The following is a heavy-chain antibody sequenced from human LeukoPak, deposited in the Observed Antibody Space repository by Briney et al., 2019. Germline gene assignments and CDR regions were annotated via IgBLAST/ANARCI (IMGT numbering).Heavy chain of an antibody. CDR3: AKRADGCSGVSCYYYYMDV. Sequence: PGGSLRLSCAASGFIFSNYAMNWVRQAPGKGLEWVSTISGVGDSTYYAESVKGRFTMSRDNSKSTVYLQMNSLRVEDTAIYYCAKRADGCSGVSCYYYYMDVWGKGTTVTVSS. J-gene: IGHJ6*03. V-gene: IGHV3-23*01. CDR1: GFIFSNYA. CDR2: ISGVGDST. D-gene: IGHD2-15*01.